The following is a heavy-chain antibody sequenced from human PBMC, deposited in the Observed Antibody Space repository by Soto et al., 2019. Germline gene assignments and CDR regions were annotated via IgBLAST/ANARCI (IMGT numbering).Heavy chain of an antibody. V-gene: IGHV1-69*01. CDR1: GGTFSRHA. CDR3: AREYGGNSPATFFDY. Sequence: QVQLVQSGAEVRKPGSSVKVSCKASGGTFSRHAISWVRQAPGQGLEWMGGIIPIFGTANHAQKFQGRVTIIADESTSTVYMELSSLRSEDTAVYYCAREYGGNSPATFFDYWGQGTLVTVSS. D-gene: IGHD2-21*02. CDR2: IIPIFGTA. J-gene: IGHJ4*02.